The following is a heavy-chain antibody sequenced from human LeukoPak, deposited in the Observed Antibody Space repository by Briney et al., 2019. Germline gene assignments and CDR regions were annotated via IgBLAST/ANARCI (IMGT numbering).Heavy chain of an antibody. CDR2: IYPGDSDT. CDR3: ARQWGDCSSISCYSAS. CDR1: GYSFSTYW. Sequence: GESLKISCKGSGYSFSTYWIGWVRQMPGKGLEWMGIIYPGDSDTRYSPSFQGQVTISVDKSIRIAYLQWSSLKASDTAMYYCARQWGDCSSISCYSASWGQGTLVTVSS. J-gene: IGHJ5*02. D-gene: IGHD2-2*01. V-gene: IGHV5-51*01.